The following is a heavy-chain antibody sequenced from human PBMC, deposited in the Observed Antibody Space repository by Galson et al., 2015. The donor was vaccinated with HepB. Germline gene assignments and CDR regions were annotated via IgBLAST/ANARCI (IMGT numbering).Heavy chain of an antibody. D-gene: IGHD3-22*01. V-gene: IGHV3-15*01. Sequence: SLRLSCAASGFTFSNAWMSWVCQAPGKGLEWVGRIKSKTDGGTTDYAAPVKGRFTISRDDSKNTLYLQMNSLKTEDTAVYYCTTDDYYDSSGYYCDYWGQGTLVTVSS. CDR2: IKSKTDGGTT. CDR3: TTDDYYDSSGYYCDY. J-gene: IGHJ4*02. CDR1: GFTFSNAW.